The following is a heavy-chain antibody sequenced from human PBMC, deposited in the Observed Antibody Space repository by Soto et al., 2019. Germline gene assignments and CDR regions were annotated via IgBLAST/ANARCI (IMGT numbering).Heavy chain of an antibody. J-gene: IGHJ4*02. CDR2: ISAYNGNT. V-gene: IGHV1-18*01. CDR3: ARGYPDARSGSYYNWFSYLHY. Sequence: ASVKVSCKASGYTFTSYGISWVRQAPGQGLEWMGWISAYNGNTNYAQKLQGRVTMTTDTSTSTAYMELRSLRSDDTAVYYCARGYPDARSGSYYNWFSYLHYWGQGTLVTVSS. D-gene: IGHD3-10*01. CDR1: GYTFTSYG.